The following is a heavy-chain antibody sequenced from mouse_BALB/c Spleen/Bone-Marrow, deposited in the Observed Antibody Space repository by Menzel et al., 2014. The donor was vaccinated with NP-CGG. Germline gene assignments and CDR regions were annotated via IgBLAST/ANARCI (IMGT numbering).Heavy chain of an antibody. CDR3: ARNGYSKGGAMDY. CDR1: GFSLTSYG. Sequence: VNLVESGPGLVQPSQSLSITCTVSGFSLTSYGVHWVRQSPGKGLEWLGVIWSGGSTDYNAAFISRLSISKDNSKSQVFFKMNSLQANDTAIYYCARNGYSKGGAMDYWGQGTSVTVSS. CDR2: IWSGGST. V-gene: IGHV2-2*02. J-gene: IGHJ4*01. D-gene: IGHD2-5*01.